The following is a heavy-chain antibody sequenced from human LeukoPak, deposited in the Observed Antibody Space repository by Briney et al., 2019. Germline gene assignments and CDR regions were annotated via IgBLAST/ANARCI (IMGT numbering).Heavy chain of an antibody. D-gene: IGHD3-9*01. J-gene: IGHJ5*02. Sequence: PGGSLRLSCAVSGFTFSSYSMNWVRQAPGKGLEWVSYISSSSSTIYYADSVKGRFTISRDNAKNSLYLQMNSLGAEDTAVYYCARELLLGILTGMDGIPWGQGTLVTVSS. CDR3: ARELLLGILTGMDGIP. CDR2: ISSSSSTI. V-gene: IGHV3-48*04. CDR1: GFTFSSYS.